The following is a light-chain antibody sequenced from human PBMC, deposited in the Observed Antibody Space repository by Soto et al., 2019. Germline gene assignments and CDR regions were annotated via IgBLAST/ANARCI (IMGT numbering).Light chain of an antibody. CDR2: GAS. CDR1: QSLSTN. J-gene: IGKJ4*01. V-gene: IGKV3-15*01. CDR3: QQYNNWPPLT. Sequence: ELVMTQSPATLSVSPGERATLSCRASQSLSTNLAWYQQKPGQAPRLLIYGASTRATGIPAKFSGSGSGTEFTLTISSLQSEDFAVYYGQQYNNWPPLTFGGGTKVDIK.